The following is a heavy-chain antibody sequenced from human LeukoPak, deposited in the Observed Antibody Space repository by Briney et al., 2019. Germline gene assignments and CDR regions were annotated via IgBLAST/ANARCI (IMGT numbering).Heavy chain of an antibody. D-gene: IGHD3-22*01. V-gene: IGHV1-8*02. Sequence: VASVKVSCKASGGTFSSYAISWVRQATGQGLEWMGWMNPNSGNTGYAQKFQGRVTMTRNTSISTAYMELSSLRSEDTAVYYCARGLITYYYDSSGSGMDVWGQGTTVTVSS. CDR3: ARGLITYYYDSSGSGMDV. CDR2: MNPNSGNT. CDR1: GGTFSSYA. J-gene: IGHJ6*02.